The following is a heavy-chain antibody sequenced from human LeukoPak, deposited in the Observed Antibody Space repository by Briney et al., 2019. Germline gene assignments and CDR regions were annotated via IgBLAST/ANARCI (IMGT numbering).Heavy chain of an antibody. D-gene: IGHD3-22*01. CDR2: MNPNRGTT. Sequence: GASVKVSCKASGYTFTSYDISWVRQATGQGLEWVGWMNPNRGTTAYAQKFQGRVTITRNTSISTAYMMLSSLRSEDTAIYYCAREDYYDSGSNDYWGQGTLVTVSS. CDR3: AREDYYDSGSNDY. CDR1: GYTFTSYD. J-gene: IGHJ4*02. V-gene: IGHV1-8*03.